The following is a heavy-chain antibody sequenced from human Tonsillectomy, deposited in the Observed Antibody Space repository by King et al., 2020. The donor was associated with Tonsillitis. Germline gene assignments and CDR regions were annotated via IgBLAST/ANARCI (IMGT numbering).Heavy chain of an antibody. V-gene: IGHV3-74*01. CDR2: IKSDGSTT. CDR3: AREGATGADWYFDL. CDR1: GFTFSSYW. D-gene: IGHD7-27*01. Sequence: VQLVESGGGLVQPGGSLRLSCAASGFTFSSYWMHWVRQAPGKGLVWVSRIKSDGSTTSYADSVKGRFTISRDIAKNTLYLQMNSLRAEDTAVYYCAREGATGADWYFDLWGRGTLVTVSS. J-gene: IGHJ2*01.